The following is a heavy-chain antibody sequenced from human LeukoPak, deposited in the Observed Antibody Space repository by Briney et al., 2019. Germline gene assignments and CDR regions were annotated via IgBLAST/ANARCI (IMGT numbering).Heavy chain of an antibody. CDR3: AKDPNPLYDLWSGYK. D-gene: IGHD3-3*01. V-gene: IGHV3-23*01. CDR2: IGGRDDRT. J-gene: IGHJ4*02. CDR1: GFTLPGHT. Sequence: GGSLRLSCAASGFTLPGHTMTWLRQAPGKGLEWVSIIGGRDDRTYYADFVKGRFTISRDNSKNILYLQMNNLRAEDTAVYYCAKDPNPLYDLWSGYKWGQGTLVTVSS.